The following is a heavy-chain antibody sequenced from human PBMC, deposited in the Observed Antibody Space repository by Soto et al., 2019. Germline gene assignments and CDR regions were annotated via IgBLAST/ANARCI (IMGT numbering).Heavy chain of an antibody. D-gene: IGHD1-20*01. J-gene: IGHJ6*02. CDR2: ISGSGGST. V-gene: IGHV3-23*01. CDR1: GFTFSSYA. CDR3: AKTDNAYYYYGMDV. Sequence: GGSLRLSCAASGFTFSSYAMSWVRQAPGKGLEWVSAISGSGGSTYYADSVKGRFTISRDNSKNMLYLQMNSLRAEDTAVYYCAKTDNAYYYYGMDVWGQGTTVTVSS.